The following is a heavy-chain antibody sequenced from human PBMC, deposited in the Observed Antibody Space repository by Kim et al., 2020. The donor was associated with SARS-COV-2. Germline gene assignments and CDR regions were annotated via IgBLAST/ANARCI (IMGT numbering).Heavy chain of an antibody. J-gene: IGHJ3*02. CDR3: AMPKPGGSYRLPGAFDI. D-gene: IGHD3-16*02. Sequence: GESLKIACKGSGYSFTSYWIGWVRQMPGKGLEWMGIIYPGDSDTRYSPSFQGQVTISADKSISTAYLQWSSLKASDTAMYYCAMPKPGGSYRLPGAFDIWGQETMGTVSS. CDR2: IYPGDSDT. CDR1: GYSFTSYW. V-gene: IGHV5-51*01.